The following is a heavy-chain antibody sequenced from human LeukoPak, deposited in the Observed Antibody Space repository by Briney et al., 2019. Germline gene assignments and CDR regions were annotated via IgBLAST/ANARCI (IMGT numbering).Heavy chain of an antibody. J-gene: IGHJ2*01. Sequence: GGSLRLSCAASGFSVRTTYMSWVRQAPGKGLEWVANIKQDGSEKYYVDSVKGRFTISRDNAKSSLYLQMNSLRAEDTAVYYCARGNPYYDFWSGYRDWYFDLWGRGTQVTVSS. V-gene: IGHV3-7*01. CDR1: GFSVRTTY. CDR3: ARGNPYYDFWSGYRDWYFDL. D-gene: IGHD3-3*01. CDR2: IKQDGSEK.